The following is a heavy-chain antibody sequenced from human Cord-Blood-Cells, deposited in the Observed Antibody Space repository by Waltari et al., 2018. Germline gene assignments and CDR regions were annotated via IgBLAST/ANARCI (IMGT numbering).Heavy chain of an antibody. J-gene: IGHJ5*02. Sequence: CAASGFTFSNAWMSWVRQAPGKGLEWVGRIKSKTDGGTTDYAAPVKGRFTISRDDSKNTLYLQMNSLKTEDTAVYYCTTLVAEGIAAAGRAVPWGQGTLVTVSS. D-gene: IGHD6-13*01. V-gene: IGHV3-15*01. CDR1: GFTFSNAW. CDR2: IKSKTDGGTT. CDR3: TTLVAEGIAAAGRAVP.